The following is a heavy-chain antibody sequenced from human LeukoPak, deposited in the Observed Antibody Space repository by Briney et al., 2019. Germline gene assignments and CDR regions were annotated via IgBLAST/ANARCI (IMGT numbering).Heavy chain of an antibody. CDR2: INHSGST. CDR3: ARWGYYYDGSGLDY. D-gene: IGHD3-22*01. CDR1: GGSFSGYY. V-gene: IGHV4-34*01. Sequence: KPSETLSLTCAVYGGSFSGYYWSWIRQPPGKGLEWIGEINHSGSTNYNPSLKSRVTISVDTSKNQFSLKLSSVTAADTAAYYCARWGYYYDGSGLDYWGQGTLVTVSS. J-gene: IGHJ4*02.